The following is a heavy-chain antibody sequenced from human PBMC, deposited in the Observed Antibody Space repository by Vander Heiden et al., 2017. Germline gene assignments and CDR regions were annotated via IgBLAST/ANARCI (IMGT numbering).Heavy chain of an antibody. CDR2: VFDSGAT. V-gene: IGHV4-59*01. J-gene: IGHJ5*02. CDR1: GGSISSYY. CDR3: ARGGPSSKWLDP. D-gene: IGHD1-26*01. Sequence: QVQLQESGPGLVKPSETLSLTCPVSGGSISSYYWSWIRQSPGKGLEWIGYVFDSGATFYTPSLKSRVSISVDISKNHFSLKLTSVTAADTAVYYCARGGPSSKWLDPWGQGALVTVSS.